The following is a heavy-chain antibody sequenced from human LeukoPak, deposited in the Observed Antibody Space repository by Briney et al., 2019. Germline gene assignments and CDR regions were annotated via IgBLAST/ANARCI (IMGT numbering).Heavy chain of an antibody. CDR2: ISSSSSTI. D-gene: IGHD2-2*03. Sequence: PGGSLRLSCAASGLTFSSYSMNWVRQAPGKGLEWVSYISSSSSTIYYADSVKGRFTISRDNAKNSLYLQMNSLRAEDTAVYYCARDLGIVVVPAAMGYWGQGTLVTVSS. CDR3: ARDLGIVVVPAAMGY. J-gene: IGHJ4*02. CDR1: GLTFSSYS. V-gene: IGHV3-48*01.